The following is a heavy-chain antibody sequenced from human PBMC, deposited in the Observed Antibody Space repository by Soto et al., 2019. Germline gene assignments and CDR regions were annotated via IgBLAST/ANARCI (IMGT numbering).Heavy chain of an antibody. CDR2: ISSNGGST. Sequence: EVQLVESGGGLVQPGGSLRLSCAASGFTFSSYAMHWVRQAPGKGLEYVSAISSNGGSTYYANSVKGRLTISRDNSKNTLYLQMGSLRAEDMAVYYCARGGGYYFDYWGQGTLVTVSS. J-gene: IGHJ4*02. CDR3: ARGGGYYFDY. CDR1: GFTFSSYA. V-gene: IGHV3-64*01.